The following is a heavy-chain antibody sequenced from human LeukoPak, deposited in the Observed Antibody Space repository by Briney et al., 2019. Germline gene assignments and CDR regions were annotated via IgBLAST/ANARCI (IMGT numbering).Heavy chain of an antibody. D-gene: IGHD6-13*01. V-gene: IGHV3-21*01. CDR1: GFTFSSYS. CDR3: ARDRREAAAGTLHYYYYGMDV. Sequence: GGSLRLSCAASGFTFSSYSMNWVRQAPGKGLEWVSSISSSSSYIYYADSVKGGFTISRENAKNSLYMQMNSLRAEDTAVYYCARDRREAAAGTLHYYYYGMDVWGQGATVTVSS. J-gene: IGHJ6*02. CDR2: ISSSSSYI.